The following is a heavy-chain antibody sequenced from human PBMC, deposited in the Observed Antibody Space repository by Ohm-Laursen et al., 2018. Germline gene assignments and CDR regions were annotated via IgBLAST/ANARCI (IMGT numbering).Heavy chain of an antibody. J-gene: IGHJ4*02. CDR3: AKDINGYSSGGFDY. CDR2: INQDGSEK. V-gene: IGHV3-7*03. D-gene: IGHD6-19*01. CDR1: GFTFSTYW. Sequence: SLRLSCSAAGFTFSTYWMNWFRQAPGKGLESVASINQDGSEKYFVDSVRGRFTIYRDNAKNSLYLQMNSLRAEDTALYYCAKDINGYSSGGFDYWGQGTLVTVSS.